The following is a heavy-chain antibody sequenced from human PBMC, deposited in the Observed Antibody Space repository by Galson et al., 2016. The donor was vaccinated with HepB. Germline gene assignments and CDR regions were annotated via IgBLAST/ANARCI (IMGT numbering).Heavy chain of an antibody. D-gene: IGHD3-3*01. J-gene: IGHJ3*02. V-gene: IGHV1-69*13. CDR2: IIPNFGTV. Sequence: SVKVSCKASGGTFSRYGLNWMRQAPGQGLEWMGGIIPNFGTVDYAQKFQGRITITADESTGTAYMDLSSLRSEDTALYYCARGGRVGTQYYDFWGGSFDAFEIWGQGTMVTVSA. CDR3: ARGGRVGTQYYDFWGGSFDAFEI. CDR1: GGTFSRYG.